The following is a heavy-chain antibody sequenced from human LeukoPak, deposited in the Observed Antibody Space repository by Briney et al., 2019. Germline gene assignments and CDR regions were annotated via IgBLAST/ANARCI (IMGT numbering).Heavy chain of an antibody. CDR3: ARLRWSGYGSDNWFDP. J-gene: IGHJ5*02. CDR2: INAGNGNT. CDR1: GYTFTSYA. V-gene: IGHV1-3*01. D-gene: IGHD3-10*01. Sequence: GASVKVSCKASGYTFTSYAVHWVRQAPGQRLEWMGWINAGNGNTKYSQKFQGRVTITRDTSASTAYMELSSLRSEDTAVYYCARLRWSGYGSDNWFDPWGQGTLVTVSS.